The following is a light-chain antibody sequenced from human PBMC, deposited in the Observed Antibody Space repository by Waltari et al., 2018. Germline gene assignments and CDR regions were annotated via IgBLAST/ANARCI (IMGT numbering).Light chain of an antibody. CDR1: SRDVGGQNY. CDR2: DVT. V-gene: IGLV2-14*01. CDR3: SSYTSTSTSLV. J-gene: IGLJ3*02. Sequence: QSALTQPASVSGSPGQSITISCTGTSRDVGGQNYVSWYQQHPGKAPKLIIYDVTKRPSGVSDRFSGSKSGNTASLTISGLQAEDEADYYCSSYTSTSTSLVFGGGTRLTVL.